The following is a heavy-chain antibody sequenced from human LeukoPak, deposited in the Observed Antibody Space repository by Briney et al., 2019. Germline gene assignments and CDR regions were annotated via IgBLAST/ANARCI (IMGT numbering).Heavy chain of an antibody. Sequence: AASVKVSCKASGGTFSSYAISWVRQAPGQGLEWMGGIIPIFGTANYAQKFQGRVTITADKSTSTAYMELSRLRSDDTAVYYCARDRLWFGELLYGYDYWGQGTLVTVSS. V-gene: IGHV1-69*06. J-gene: IGHJ4*02. D-gene: IGHD3-10*01. CDR3: ARDRLWFGELLYGYDY. CDR2: IIPIFGTA. CDR1: GGTFSSYA.